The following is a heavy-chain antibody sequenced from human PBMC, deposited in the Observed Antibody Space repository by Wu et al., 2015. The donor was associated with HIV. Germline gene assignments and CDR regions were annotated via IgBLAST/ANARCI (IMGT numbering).Heavy chain of an antibody. CDR1: GGAFSNSL. D-gene: IGHD6-13*01. CDR2: LIPMFDSA. V-gene: IGHV1-69*13. Sequence: QVQLMQSGTEVRKPGSSVKVSCKASGGAFSNSLITWVRQAPGQGFEWMGWLIPMFDSANYAQRFQGTVTITADKSTSTAYMELNRLRPEDTAMYYCARDLEISAAGFPNAFHMWGQGTMVTVSS. J-gene: IGHJ3*02. CDR3: ARDLEISAAGFPNAFHM.